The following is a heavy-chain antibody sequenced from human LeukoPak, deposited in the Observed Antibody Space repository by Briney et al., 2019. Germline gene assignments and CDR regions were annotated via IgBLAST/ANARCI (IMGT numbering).Heavy chain of an antibody. CDR3: ARHRAYSSSSPFDY. D-gene: IGHD6-6*01. CDR2: IYYTGST. V-gene: IGHV4-59*08. CDR1: GGSFSGYY. J-gene: IGHJ4*02. Sequence: SETLSLTCDVYGGSFSGYYWSWIRQPPGKGLEWIGYIYYTGSTNYNPSLKSRVTMFVDMSKNQFSLRLSSVTAADTAVYYCARHRAYSSSSPFDYWGQGTLVTVSS.